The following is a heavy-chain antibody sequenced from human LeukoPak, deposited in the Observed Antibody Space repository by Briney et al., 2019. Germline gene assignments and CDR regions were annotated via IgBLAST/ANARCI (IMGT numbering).Heavy chain of an antibody. D-gene: IGHD3-10*01. CDR1: GITFNKYS. V-gene: IGHV3-21*01. CDR2: ISTSSIYI. CDR3: AKDSGNYYGSGTHWGY. Sequence: GGSLRLSCAASGITFNKYSMNWVRQAPGKGLEWVSSISTSSIYIYYADSVKGRFTISRDNAKNSLYLQMNSLRAEDTAVYYCAKDSGNYYGSGTHWGYWGQGTLVTVSS. J-gene: IGHJ4*02.